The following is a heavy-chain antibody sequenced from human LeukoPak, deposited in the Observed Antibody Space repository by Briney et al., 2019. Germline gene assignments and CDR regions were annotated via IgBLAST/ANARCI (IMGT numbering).Heavy chain of an antibody. V-gene: IGHV6-1*01. CDR1: GDSVSSNRAS. D-gene: IGHD6-19*01. CDR3: ARDEQWLVCDI. Sequence: SQTLSLSCAISGDSVSSNRASWTWIRQSPSRGLEWLGGTYYRSKWYNDYAVSVKSRITINPDTSKNQFSLQLNSVTPEDTAVYYCARDEQWLVCDIWGQGTMVTVSS. J-gene: IGHJ3*02. CDR2: TYYRSKWYN.